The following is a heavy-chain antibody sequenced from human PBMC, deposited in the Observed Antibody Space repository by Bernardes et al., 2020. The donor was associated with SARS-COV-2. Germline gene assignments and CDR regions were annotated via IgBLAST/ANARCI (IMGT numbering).Heavy chain of an antibody. CDR2: IYPDGDRR. CDR3: AKNQDGYGEFFQH. Sequence: GGSLRLSCSASGFGFSSHGMHWVRQAPGKGLEWVAVIYPDGDRRDYVDSVKGRFTISRDNSKNTLYLQMNSLRAEDTAVYYCAKNQDGYGEFFQHWGPGTLVTVSS. J-gene: IGHJ1*01. CDR1: GFGFSSHG. D-gene: IGHD5-12*01. V-gene: IGHV3-33*06.